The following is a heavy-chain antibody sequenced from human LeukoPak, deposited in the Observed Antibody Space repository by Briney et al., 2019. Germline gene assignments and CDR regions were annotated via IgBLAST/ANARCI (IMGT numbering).Heavy chain of an antibody. Sequence: GGSLRLSCAASGFTFSSYWMSWVRQAPGKGLEWVANIKQDGSEKYYVDSVKGRFTISRDNAKKSLYLQMNSLRAEDTAVYYCQFGSGSYYNIPDNWFDPWGQRTLVTVSS. CDR2: IKQDGSEK. D-gene: IGHD3-10*01. V-gene: IGHV3-7*01. CDR1: GFTFSSYW. J-gene: IGHJ5*02. CDR3: QFGSGSYYNIPDNWFDP.